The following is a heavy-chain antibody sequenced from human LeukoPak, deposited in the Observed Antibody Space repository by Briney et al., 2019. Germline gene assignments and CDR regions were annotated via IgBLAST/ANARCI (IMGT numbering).Heavy chain of an antibody. CDR2: FYYSGST. CDR3: ARDYCSGTSCYYNYYYMDV. CDR1: SGSISNSRYY. J-gene: IGHJ6*03. D-gene: IGHD2-2*01. V-gene: IGHV4-39*01. Sequence: PSETLSLTCTVSSGSISNSRYYWGWIRQPPGKGLEWIGSFYYSGSTYYNPSLKSRVTISVDTSKNQFSLKLSSATAADTAVYYCARDYCSGTSCYYNYYYMDVWGKGTTVTVSS.